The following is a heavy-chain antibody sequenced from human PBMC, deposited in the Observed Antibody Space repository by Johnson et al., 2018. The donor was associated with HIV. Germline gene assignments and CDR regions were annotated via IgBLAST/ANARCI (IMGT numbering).Heavy chain of an antibody. V-gene: IGHV3-23*04. J-gene: IGHJ3*02. CDR3: AKDLHTMIVEGGDAFDI. Sequence: EVQLVESGGGLVQPGGSLRLSCAASGFTFSSYAMSWVRQAPGKGLEWVSAISGSGGSTYYADSVKGRFTISRDNSKNTLYLQMNSLRAEDTAVYYCAKDLHTMIVEGGDAFDIWGQGTMVTVSS. CDR1: GFTFSSYA. CDR2: ISGSGGST. D-gene: IGHD3-22*01.